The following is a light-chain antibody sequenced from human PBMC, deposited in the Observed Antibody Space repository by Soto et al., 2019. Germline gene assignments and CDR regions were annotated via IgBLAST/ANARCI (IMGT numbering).Light chain of an antibody. J-gene: IGKJ1*01. Sequence: DIQMTQSPSSLSASVGDRVTITCRASQSISSYLNWYQQKPGKAPKLLIYAASSLQSGVPSRFSGSGSGTDFTLTISSLQPEDFATYYCQQSYSTFPWTFGQGTKVDIK. CDR3: QQSYSTFPWT. V-gene: IGKV1-39*01. CDR1: QSISSY. CDR2: AAS.